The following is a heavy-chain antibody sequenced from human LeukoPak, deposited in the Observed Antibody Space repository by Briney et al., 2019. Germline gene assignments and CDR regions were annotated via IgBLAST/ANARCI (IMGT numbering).Heavy chain of an antibody. Sequence: ASVRVSCKTSGYTFSNFGINWVRQAPGQGLEWMGWVSGNNDNPNYGQKFQGRFTVTTDSSTSTAYMELRNLRFDDTAVYYCARDGTSTDDYWGQGTLVTVSS. V-gene: IGHV1-18*01. CDR1: GYTFSNFG. CDR2: VSGNNDNP. CDR3: ARDGTSTDDY. J-gene: IGHJ4*02. D-gene: IGHD2-2*01.